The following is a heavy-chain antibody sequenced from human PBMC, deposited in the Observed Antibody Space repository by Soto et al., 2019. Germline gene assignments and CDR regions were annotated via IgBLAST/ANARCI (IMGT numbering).Heavy chain of an antibody. J-gene: IGHJ4*02. CDR1: GDSISSSRW. CDR2: IYHNGDT. D-gene: IGHD6-19*01. Sequence: QVQLQESGPGLVKPSGTLSLTCAVSGDSISSSRWWTWVRQPPGKGLEWIGEIYHNGDTNYNTSLKSRVTISVDKSKNQFSLKLNSVTAADTAIYYCGDPPSAFWGLGTLVTVSS. CDR3: GDPPSAF. V-gene: IGHV4-4*02.